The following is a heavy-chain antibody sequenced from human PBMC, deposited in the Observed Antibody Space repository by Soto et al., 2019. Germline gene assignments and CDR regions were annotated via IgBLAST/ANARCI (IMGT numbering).Heavy chain of an antibody. CDR3: ARDLLLGDTAMARYYYYYYGMDV. Sequence: VGSLRLSCAASGFTFSSYSMNWVRQAPGKGLEWVSSISSSSSYIYYADSVKGRFTISRDNAKNSLYLQMNSLRAEDTAVYYCARDLLLGDTAMARYYYYYYGMDVWGQGTTVTVSS. CDR1: GFTFSSYS. V-gene: IGHV3-21*01. J-gene: IGHJ6*02. CDR2: ISSSSSYI. D-gene: IGHD5-18*01.